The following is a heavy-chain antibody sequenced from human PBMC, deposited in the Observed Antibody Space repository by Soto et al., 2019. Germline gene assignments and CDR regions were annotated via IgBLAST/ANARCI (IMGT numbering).Heavy chain of an antibody. J-gene: IGHJ3*02. D-gene: IGHD6-13*01. V-gene: IGHV3-33*01. CDR3: ARNSAGNDAFDI. CDR2: IWYDGSNK. CDR1: GFTFSSYG. Sequence: QVQLVESGGGVVQPGRSLRLSCAASGFTFSSYGMHWVRQAPGKGLEWVAVIWYDGSNKYYADSVKGRFTISRDNSKNTLYLQINSLRAEDTAVYYCARNSAGNDAFDIWGQGTMVTVSS.